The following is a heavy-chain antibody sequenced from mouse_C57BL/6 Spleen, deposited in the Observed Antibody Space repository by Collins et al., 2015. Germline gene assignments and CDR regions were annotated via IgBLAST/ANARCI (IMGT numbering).Heavy chain of an antibody. CDR3: ARGGGTTVVATNFDY. CDR2: IDPSDSYT. J-gene: IGHJ2*01. Sequence: QVQLQQPGAELVMPGASVKLSCKAFGYTFTSYWMHWVKQRPGQGLEWIGEIDPSDSYTNCNQKFKGRSTLTVDKSSSTAYMQLSSLTSEDSVVYYCARGGGTTVVATNFDYWGQGTTLTVSS. D-gene: IGHD1-1*01. CDR1: GYTFTSYW. V-gene: IGHV1-69*01.